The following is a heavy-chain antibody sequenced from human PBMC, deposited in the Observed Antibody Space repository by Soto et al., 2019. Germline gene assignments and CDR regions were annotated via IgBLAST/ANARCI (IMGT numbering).Heavy chain of an antibody. CDR3: ARGYCSGGSCYNFDY. J-gene: IGHJ4*02. Sequence: SETLSLTCTVSGGSISSYYWSWIRQPPGKGLEWIGYIYYSGSTNYNPSLKSRVTISVDTSKNQFSLKLSSVTAADTAVYYCARGYCSGGSCYNFDYWGQGTLVTVSS. CDR1: GGSISSYY. CDR2: IYYSGST. V-gene: IGHV4-59*01. D-gene: IGHD2-15*01.